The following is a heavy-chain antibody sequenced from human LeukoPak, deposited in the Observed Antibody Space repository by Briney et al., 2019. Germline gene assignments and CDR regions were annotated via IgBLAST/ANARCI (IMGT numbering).Heavy chain of an antibody. CDR3: ARPGYCSSTSCSQGGGYFDL. D-gene: IGHD2-2*01. V-gene: IGHV4-34*01. Sequence: SETLSLTCAVYGGSFSGYYWSWIRQPPGKGLEWIGEINHSGSTNYNPSLKSRVTISVDTSKNQFSLKLSSVTAADTAVYYCARPGYCSSTSCSQGGGYFDLWGRGTLVTVSS. CDR1: GGSFSGYY. J-gene: IGHJ2*01. CDR2: INHSGST.